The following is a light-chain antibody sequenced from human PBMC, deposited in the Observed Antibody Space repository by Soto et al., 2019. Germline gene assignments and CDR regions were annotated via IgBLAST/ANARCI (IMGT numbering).Light chain of an antibody. CDR3: WSYTTSDMWV. V-gene: IGLV2-11*01. CDR2: AVS. J-gene: IGLJ3*02. Sequence: QSALTQPRSVSGYHGQSVSISCTGTNSDIGNYNLVSWYQQPPGKAPTLIISAVSRRPSGVPDRFSGSKSGNTASLTISGLQADDEADYYCWSYTTSDMWVFGGGTQLTVL. CDR1: NSDIGNYNL.